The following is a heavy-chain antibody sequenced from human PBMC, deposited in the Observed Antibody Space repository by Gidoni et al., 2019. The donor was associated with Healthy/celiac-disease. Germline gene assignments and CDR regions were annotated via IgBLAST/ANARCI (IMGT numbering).Heavy chain of an antibody. J-gene: IGHJ6*02. CDR3: TRDRLQGLKYYYYGMDV. Sequence: EVQLVESGGGLVQPGRSLSLSCTASGFTFGAYAMSWFRQVPGTGLGWVGFIRSKAYGGTTEYAASVKGRFTISRDDSKSIAYLQMNSLKTEDTAVYYCTRDRLQGLKYYYYGMDVWGQGTTVTVSS. CDR1: GFTFGAYA. CDR2: IRSKAYGGTT. D-gene: IGHD3-16*01. V-gene: IGHV3-49*03.